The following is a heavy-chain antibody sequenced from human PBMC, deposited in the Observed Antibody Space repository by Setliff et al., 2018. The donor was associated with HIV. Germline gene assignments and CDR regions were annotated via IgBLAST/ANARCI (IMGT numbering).Heavy chain of an antibody. CDR3: ARDGTRLLAAMDV. J-gene: IGHJ6*03. CDR2: ITTDSSYI. Sequence: GGSLRLSCVASGFTLSTYSMNWVRQAPGKGLEWVSSITTDSSYIFDADSVEGRFTISRDNAQNSLYLQMNNLRVEDTAVYYCARDGTRLLAAMDVWGKGTTVTVSS. V-gene: IGHV3-21*01. CDR1: GFTLSTYS.